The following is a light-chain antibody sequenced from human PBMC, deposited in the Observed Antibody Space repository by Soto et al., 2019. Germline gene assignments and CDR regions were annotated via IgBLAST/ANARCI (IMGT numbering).Light chain of an antibody. V-gene: IGKV3-20*01. CDR3: HKYGNLPIT. CDR2: GAS. CDR1: QSVSSTY. Sequence: EIVLTQSPGTLSLSPGERAIFSCRASQSVSSTYLAWYQQKPGQAPRLLIYGASNRATGIPDRFSGSGSGTDFTLTISRLEPEDFAAYYCHKYGNLPITFGGGNKVDIK. J-gene: IGKJ4*01.